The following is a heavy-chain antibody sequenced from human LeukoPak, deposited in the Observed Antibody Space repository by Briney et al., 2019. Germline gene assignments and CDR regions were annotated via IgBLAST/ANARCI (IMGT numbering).Heavy chain of an antibody. CDR3: ARAGLYCSSTSCSTGWFDP. J-gene: IGHJ5*02. CDR2: FIPIFGTA. CDR1: GGTFSSYA. V-gene: IGHV1-69*05. D-gene: IGHD2-2*01. Sequence: SVKVSCKASGGTFSSYAISWVRQAPGQGLEWMGGFIPIFGTANYAQKFQGRVTITTDESTSTAYMELSSLRSEDTAVYYCARAGLYCSSTSCSTGWFDPWGQGTLVTVSS.